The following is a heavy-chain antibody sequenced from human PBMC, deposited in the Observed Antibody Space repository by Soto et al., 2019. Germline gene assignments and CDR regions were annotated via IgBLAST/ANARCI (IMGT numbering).Heavy chain of an antibody. CDR1: GYTFTSYG. V-gene: IGHV1-18*01. J-gene: IGHJ5*02. CDR3: ARVWYRTGYNWFDP. CDR2: ISAYNGNT. D-gene: IGHD3-9*01. Sequence: GASVKVSCKASGYTFTSYGISWVRQAPGQGLEWMGWISAYNGNTNYAQKLQGRVTMTTDTSTSTAYMELRSLRSDDTAVYYCARVWYRTGYNWFDPWGQGTLVTVSS.